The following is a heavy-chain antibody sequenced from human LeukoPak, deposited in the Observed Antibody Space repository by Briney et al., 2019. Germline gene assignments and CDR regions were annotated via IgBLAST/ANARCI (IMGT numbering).Heavy chain of an antibody. D-gene: IGHD6-13*01. J-gene: IGHJ4*02. Sequence: GGSLRLSCAASGFTFSSYAMSWVRQAPGKGLQWVSAISDSGGSTYYADSVKGRFTISRDNSKNTLYLQMNSLRAEDTAVYYCAKLYSSSWYEDYWGQGTLVTVSS. CDR2: ISDSGGST. CDR1: GFTFSSYA. CDR3: AKLYSSSWYEDY. V-gene: IGHV3-23*01.